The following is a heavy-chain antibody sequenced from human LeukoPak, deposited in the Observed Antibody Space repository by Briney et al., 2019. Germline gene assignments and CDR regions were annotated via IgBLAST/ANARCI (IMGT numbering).Heavy chain of an antibody. J-gene: IGHJ4*02. V-gene: IGHV3-23*01. CDR1: GFTFSSYA. CDR3: AKETETYCGGDCYSGLDY. CDR2: ISGSGGST. Sequence: PGGSLRLSCAASGFTFSSYAMSWVRQAPGKGLEWVSAISGSGGSTYYADSVKGRFTISRDNSKNTLYLQMNSLRAEDTAVYYCAKETETYCGGDCYSGLDYWGQGTLVTVSS. D-gene: IGHD2-21*02.